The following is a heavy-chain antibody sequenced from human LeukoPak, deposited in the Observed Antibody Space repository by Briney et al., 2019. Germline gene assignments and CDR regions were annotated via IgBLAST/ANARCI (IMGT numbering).Heavy chain of an antibody. CDR2: INPNSGGT. V-gene: IGHV1-2*02. CDR1: GYTFTGYY. Sequence: GASVKVSCKASGYTFTGYYMHWVRQAPGQGLEWMGWINPNSGGTNYAQKFQGRVTMTRDTSISTAYMELSRLRSDDTAVHYCARDPFHYYDSSGYSDWGQGTLVTVSS. D-gene: IGHD3-22*01. CDR3: ARDPFHYYDSSGYSD. J-gene: IGHJ4*02.